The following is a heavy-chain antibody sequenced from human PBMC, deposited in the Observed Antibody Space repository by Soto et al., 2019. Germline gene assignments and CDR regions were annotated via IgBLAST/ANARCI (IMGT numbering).Heavy chain of an antibody. CDR3: ARARGGVQD. D-gene: IGHD3-10*01. CDR1: GGSFSGYY. Sequence: SETLSLTCAVYGGSFSGYYWSWIRQPPGKGLEWIGELNDSGGTNYNASLQSRVSISGDSSKNQFSLKLTFATAADTAVYYCARARGGVQDWGQGTLVTVSS. CDR2: LNDSGGT. V-gene: IGHV4-34*01. J-gene: IGHJ1*01.